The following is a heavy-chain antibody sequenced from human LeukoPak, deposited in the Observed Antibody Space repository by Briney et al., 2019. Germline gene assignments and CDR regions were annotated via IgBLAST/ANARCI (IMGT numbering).Heavy chain of an antibody. CDR1: GFTFSTYA. CDR2: MSGSATGSVTT. CDR3: AKASIGIAATAFFDY. V-gene: IGHV3-23*01. D-gene: IGHD6-13*01. J-gene: IGHJ4*02. Sequence: GGSLRLSCAASGFTFSTYAMNWDRQAPGKGMEWVSAMSGSATGSVTTYSTDSVKGRFTISRDNSKNTLYLQMHSLRAEDTAVYYCAKASIGIAATAFFDYWGQGTLVTVSS.